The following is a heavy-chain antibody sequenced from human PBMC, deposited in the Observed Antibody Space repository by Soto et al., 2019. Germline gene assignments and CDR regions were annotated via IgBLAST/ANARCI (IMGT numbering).Heavy chain of an antibody. J-gene: IGHJ2*01. Sequence: QVQLVQSGAEVKKPGSSVKVSCKASGGTFSRYAISWVRQVPGQGLEWMGGITPMFGTANYAQKFQGRVTITADESTSTVHMELRRLRSEDTAVYYCAQTLGSAVAGPGRFDLWVRGTLVIVSS. CDR1: GGTFSRYA. D-gene: IGHD6-19*01. V-gene: IGHV1-69*12. CDR2: ITPMFGTA. CDR3: AQTLGSAVAGPGRFDL.